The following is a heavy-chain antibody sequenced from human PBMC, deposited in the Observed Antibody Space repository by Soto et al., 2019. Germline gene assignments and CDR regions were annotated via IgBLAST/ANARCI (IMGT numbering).Heavy chain of an antibody. CDR2: INSDGSST. Sequence: EVQLVESGGGLVQPGGSLRLSCAASGFTFSSYEMNWVRQAPGKGLEWVSRINSDGSSTSYADSVKGRFTISRDNAKNTLYLQMNSLRAEDTAVYYCARVSYAGYYDSSGYSFAFDIWGQGTMVTVSS. CDR3: ARVSYAGYYDSSGYSFAFDI. J-gene: IGHJ3*02. D-gene: IGHD3-22*01. V-gene: IGHV3-74*02. CDR1: GFTFSSYE.